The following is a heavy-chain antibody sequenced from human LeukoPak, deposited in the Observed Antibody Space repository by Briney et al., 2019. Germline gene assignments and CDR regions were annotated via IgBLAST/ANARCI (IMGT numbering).Heavy chain of an antibody. V-gene: IGHV4-30-4*08. CDR1: GGSISSGDYY. J-gene: IGHJ4*02. CDR3: ARIENGVIDY. Sequence: PSETLSLTCTVSGGSISSGDYYWSWIRQPPGKALEWIGYIYYSGSTYYNPSLHSRVTISVDTSKNQFSLKLSSVPAADTAVYSCARIENGVIDYWGQGTLVTVSS. CDR2: IYYSGST. D-gene: IGHD3-16*02.